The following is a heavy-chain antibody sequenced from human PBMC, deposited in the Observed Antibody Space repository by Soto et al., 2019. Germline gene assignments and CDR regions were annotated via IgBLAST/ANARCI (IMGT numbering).Heavy chain of an antibody. CDR1: GFTFSGDW. V-gene: IGHV3-23*01. Sequence: PGGSLRLSCRDSGFTFSGDWMHWVRQAPGKGLEWVSGFSGAGSTTYYADSVKGRFTISRDNSKNTLFLQMNSLRPDDTAVYYCARDFWGLSHFDHWGQGTLVTVSS. CDR3: ARDFWGLSHFDH. J-gene: IGHJ4*02. CDR2: FSGAGSTT. D-gene: IGHD3-16*01.